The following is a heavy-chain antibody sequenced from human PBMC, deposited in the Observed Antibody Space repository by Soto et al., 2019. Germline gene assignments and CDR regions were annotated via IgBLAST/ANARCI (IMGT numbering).Heavy chain of an antibody. D-gene: IGHD3-22*01. Sequence: GGSLRLSCVASGFTFSSYGMHWVRQAPGKGLEWAAIISYDGSNTYYADSVKGRFTISRDNSKNTLYLQMNSLRAEDTAVYYCAKSPGMYYYDSSGYYHYDYWGQGTLVTVSS. CDR2: ISYDGSNT. V-gene: IGHV3-30*18. J-gene: IGHJ4*02. CDR1: GFTFSSYG. CDR3: AKSPGMYYYDSSGYYHYDY.